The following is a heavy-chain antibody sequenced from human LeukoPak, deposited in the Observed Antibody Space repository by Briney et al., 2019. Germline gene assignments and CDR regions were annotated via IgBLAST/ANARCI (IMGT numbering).Heavy chain of an antibody. V-gene: IGHV4-59*01. D-gene: IGHD3-16*01. CDR2: IYYSGST. CDR3: ARETSQKGAHYMDV. Sequence: PSETLSLTCTVSGGSISSYYWSWIRQPPGKGLEYIGYIYYSGSTNYNPSLKSRLTISVDTSKNQFSLKLSSVTAADTAVYYCARETSQKGAHYMDVWGKGATVTISS. CDR1: GGSISSYY. J-gene: IGHJ6*03.